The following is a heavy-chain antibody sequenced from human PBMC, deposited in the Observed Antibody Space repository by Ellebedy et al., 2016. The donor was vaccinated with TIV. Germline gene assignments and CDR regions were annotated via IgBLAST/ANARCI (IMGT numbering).Heavy chain of an antibody. D-gene: IGHD6-19*01. CDR2: MNPNSGNT. V-gene: IGHV1-8*01. J-gene: IGHJ6*03. CDR3: ARVPLDVRLYYYMDV. Sequence: ASVKVSCXASGYTFTSYDINWVRQATGQGLEWMGWMNPNSGNTGYAQKFQGRVTMTRNTSISTAYMELSSLRSEDTAVYYCARVPLDVRLYYYMDVWGKGTTVTVSS. CDR1: GYTFTSYD.